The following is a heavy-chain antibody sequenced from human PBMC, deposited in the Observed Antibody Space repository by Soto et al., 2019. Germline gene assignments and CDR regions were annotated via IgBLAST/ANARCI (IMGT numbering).Heavy chain of an antibody. V-gene: IGHV2-5*02. CDR1: GFSLSTSGVG. J-gene: IGHJ6*02. D-gene: IGHD2-15*01. Sequence: QITLKESGPTLVKPTQTLTLTCTFSGFSLSTSGVGVGWIRQPPGKALEWLALIYWDDDKRYSPSLKSRLTITNDPSKRQVVLTMTNMDPVDTATYYCAHSPVVVVADYYSYYGMDVWGQGTTVTVSS. CDR2: IYWDDDK. CDR3: AHSPVVVVADYYSYYGMDV.